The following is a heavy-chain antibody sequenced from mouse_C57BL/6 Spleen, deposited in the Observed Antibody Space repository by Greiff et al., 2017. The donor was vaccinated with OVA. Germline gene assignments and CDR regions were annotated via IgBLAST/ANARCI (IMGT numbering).Heavy chain of an antibody. CDR1: GYTFTDYE. D-gene: IGHD1-1*01. J-gene: IGHJ2*01. V-gene: IGHV1-15*01. CDR2: IDPETGGT. Sequence: QVHVKQSGAELVRPGASVTLSCKASGYTFTDYEMHWVKQTPVHGLEWIGAIDPETGGTAYNQKFKGKAILTADKSSSTAYMELRSLTSEDSAVYYCTRRTTVVEDWGQGTTLTVSS. CDR3: TRRTTVVED.